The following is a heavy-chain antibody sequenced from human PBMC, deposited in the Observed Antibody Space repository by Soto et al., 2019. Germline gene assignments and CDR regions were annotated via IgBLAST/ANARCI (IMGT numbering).Heavy chain of an antibody. D-gene: IGHD4-4*01. V-gene: IGHV4-59*01. CDR2: IYYSGST. CDR3: ARGQRTTVTTNYFDY. Sequence: SETLSLTCTVSGGSISSYYWSWIRQPPGKGLEWIGYIYYSGSTNYNPSLKSRVTISVDTSKNQFSLKLSSVTAADTAVYYCARGQRTTVTTNYFDYWGQGTLVTVSS. J-gene: IGHJ4*02. CDR1: GGSISSYY.